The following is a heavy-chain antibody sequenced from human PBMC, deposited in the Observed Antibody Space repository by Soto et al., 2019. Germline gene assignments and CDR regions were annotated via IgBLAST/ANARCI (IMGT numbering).Heavy chain of an antibody. D-gene: IGHD3-10*01. J-gene: IGHJ5*02. CDR1: GDSLTSSNW. CDR2: IYHSGAT. V-gene: IGHV4-4*02. Sequence: QVHLQESGPGLVKPSGTLFLTCAVSGDSLTSSNWWSWVRQAPGKGLEWVGEIYHSGATTYNPSLKNRATVSLGRPNDHFALRLASGTAAETAVYIFARDHGTGTDHWGQGTLVNV. CDR3: ARDHGTGTDH.